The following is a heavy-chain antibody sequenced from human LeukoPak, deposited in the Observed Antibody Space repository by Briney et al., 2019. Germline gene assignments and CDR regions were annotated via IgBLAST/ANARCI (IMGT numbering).Heavy chain of an antibody. J-gene: IGHJ5*02. CDR3: ARIRLGYYYDSSGFDP. V-gene: IGHV2-70*11. D-gene: IGHD3-22*01. CDR2: IDWDDDK. CDR1: GFSISTSGMC. Sequence: SGPTLVNPTQTLTLTCTFSGFSISTSGMCGSWIRQPPGKALEWLARIDWDDDKYYSTSLKTRLTISKDTSKNQVVLTMTNMDPVDTATYYCARIRLGYYYDSSGFDPWGQGTLVTVSS.